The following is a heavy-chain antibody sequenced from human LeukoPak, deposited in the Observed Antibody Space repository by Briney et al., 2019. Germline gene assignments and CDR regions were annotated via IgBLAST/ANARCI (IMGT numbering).Heavy chain of an antibody. CDR1: GFTVSSNY. D-gene: IGHD6-13*01. V-gene: IGHV3-66*01. CDR3: ARDAARYSSSWYYADAFDI. Sequence: PGGSLRLSCAASGFTVSSNYMSWVRQAPGKGLEWVSVIYSGGSTYYADSVKGRFTISRDNSKNTLYLQMNSLRAEDTAVYYCARDAARYSSSWYYADAFDIWGQGTMVTVSS. J-gene: IGHJ3*02. CDR2: IYSGGST.